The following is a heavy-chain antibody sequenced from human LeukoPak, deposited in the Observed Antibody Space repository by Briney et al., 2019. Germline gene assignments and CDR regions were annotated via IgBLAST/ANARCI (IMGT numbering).Heavy chain of an antibody. D-gene: IGHD6-13*01. CDR2: FEPSGTT. CDR3: AKEGAAAGPDFDL. CDR1: GASIKNHY. V-gene: IGHV4-4*07. Sequence: PSETLSLTCTVSGASIKNHYWSWIRQPAGRGLEWIGRFEPSGTTKYNPSLKSRITMSVDTSKNQFSLELNSVTAADTAVYYCAKEGAAAGPDFDLWGQGTLVIVSS. J-gene: IGHJ4*02.